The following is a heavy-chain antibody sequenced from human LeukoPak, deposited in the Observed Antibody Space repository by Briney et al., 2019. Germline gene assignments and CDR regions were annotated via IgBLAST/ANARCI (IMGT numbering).Heavy chain of an antibody. Sequence: PSDTLSLTCTLSGGSIRNYYRSWMRQSPGKGLEWIGYIYYSGTTNYNPSLKSRMSLSVDTSKNQFSLKLASVAAADTAVYYCARSDTNAWYDYWGPGTLVTVSS. V-gene: IGHV4-59*07. J-gene: IGHJ4*02. CDR2: IYYSGTT. D-gene: IGHD6-13*01. CDR3: ARSDTNAWYDY. CDR1: GGSIRNYY.